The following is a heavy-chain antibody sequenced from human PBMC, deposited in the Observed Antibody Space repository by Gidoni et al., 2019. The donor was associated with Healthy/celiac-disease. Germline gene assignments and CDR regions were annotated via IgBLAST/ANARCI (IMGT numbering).Heavy chain of an antibody. J-gene: IGHJ4*02. CDR1: GFTFSSYG. V-gene: IGHV3-30*18. CDR2: ISYDGSNK. D-gene: IGHD6-13*01. CDR3: AKVGGEIAAAGLVDY. Sequence: QVQLVESGGGVVQPGRSLRLSCAASGFTFSSYGMHWVRQAPGKGLEWVAVISYDGSNKYYADSVKGRFTISRDNSKNTLYLQMNSLRAEDTAVYYCAKVGGEIAAAGLVDYWGQGTLVTVSS.